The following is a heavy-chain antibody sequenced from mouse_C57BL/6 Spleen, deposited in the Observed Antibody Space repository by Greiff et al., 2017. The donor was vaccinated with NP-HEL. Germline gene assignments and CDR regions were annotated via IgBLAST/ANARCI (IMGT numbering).Heavy chain of an antibody. CDR1: GYTFTDYN. CDR3: ARQDDYGYYAMYY. CDR2: INPNNGGT. Sequence: VQLKQSGPELVKPGASVKMSCKASGYTFTDYNMHWVKQSHGKSLEWIGYINPNNGGTSYNQKFKGKATLTVNKSSSTAYMELRSLTSEDSAVYYCARQDDYGYYAMYYWGQGTSVTVSS. J-gene: IGHJ4*01. V-gene: IGHV1-22*01. D-gene: IGHD2-4*01.